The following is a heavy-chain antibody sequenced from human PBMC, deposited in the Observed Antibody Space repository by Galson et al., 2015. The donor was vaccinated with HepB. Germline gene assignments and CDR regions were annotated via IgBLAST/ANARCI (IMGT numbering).Heavy chain of an antibody. D-gene: IGHD4-17*01. CDR3: ARVADSDYGDHTHFDY. CDR1: GFTFSNFN. Sequence: SLRLSCAASGFTFSNFNMNWVRQAPGKGLEWVSSTTSTSSYVYYAGSVKGRFAISRDNAKNSLYLRMNSLRAEDTAVYYCARVADSDYGDHTHFDYWGQGSLVTVSS. CDR2: TTSTSSYV. V-gene: IGHV3-21*01. J-gene: IGHJ4*02.